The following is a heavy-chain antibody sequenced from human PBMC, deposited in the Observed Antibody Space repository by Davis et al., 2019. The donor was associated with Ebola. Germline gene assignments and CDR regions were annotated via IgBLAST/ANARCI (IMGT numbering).Heavy chain of an antibody. Sequence: MPSETLSLTCTVSGGSISSYYWSWIRQPPGKGLEWIGYIYYSGSTNYNPSLKSRVTISVDTSKNQFSLKLRSVTAADTAVYYCARLDYDFWSGYYADNWFDPWGQGTLVTVSS. CDR1: GGSISSYY. J-gene: IGHJ5*02. V-gene: IGHV4-59*01. D-gene: IGHD3-3*01. CDR2: IYYSGST. CDR3: ARLDYDFWSGYYADNWFDP.